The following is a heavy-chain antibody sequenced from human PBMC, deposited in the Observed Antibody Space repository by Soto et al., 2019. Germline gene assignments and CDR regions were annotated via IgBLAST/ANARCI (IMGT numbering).Heavy chain of an antibody. D-gene: IGHD2-15*01. CDR1: GGSFSDFA. CDR3: ARGAIVAVPAALSSYHDYTNYRFDS. CDR2: IIPMFAAT. Sequence: VQLAQSGAEMTKPGSSVKVSCRASGGSFSDFAFSWVRQAPGQGLEWMGGIIPMFAATKYAQRLQDRVTITADESTNTVYLALNSLTSADTAIYYCARGAIVAVPAALSSYHDYTNYRFDSWGQGTLVTVSS. J-gene: IGHJ4*02. V-gene: IGHV1-69*01.